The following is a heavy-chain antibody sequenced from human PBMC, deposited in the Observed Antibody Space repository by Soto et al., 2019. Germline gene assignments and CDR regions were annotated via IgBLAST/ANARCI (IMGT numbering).Heavy chain of an antibody. Sequence: QITLKESGPTLVKPTQTLTLTCTFSGFSLSSTRMAVGWIRQPPGKALEWLALIYWDDDKRYSPFLKSRLTTTEDTSKHQVVLTMSNMAPVDTARYYCAHIVVAGLGYYFDYLVQGTLGSVSA. V-gene: IGHV2-5*02. D-gene: IGHD6-19*01. J-gene: IGHJ4*02. CDR3: AHIVVAGLGYYFDY. CDR1: GFSLSSTRMA. CDR2: IYWDDDK.